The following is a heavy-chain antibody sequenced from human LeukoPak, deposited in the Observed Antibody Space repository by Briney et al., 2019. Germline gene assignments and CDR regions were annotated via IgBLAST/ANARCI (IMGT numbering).Heavy chain of an antibody. Sequence: GRSLRLSCAASGFTFSSYAMHWVRQAPGKGLEWVAVISYDGSNKYYADSVKGRFTISRDNSKNTLYLQMNSLRAEDTAVYYCARGSVTTLYYYGMDLWGKGTTVTVSS. CDR1: GFTFSSYA. V-gene: IGHV3-30*04. J-gene: IGHJ6*04. CDR3: ARGSVTTLYYYGMDL. D-gene: IGHD4-11*01. CDR2: ISYDGSNK.